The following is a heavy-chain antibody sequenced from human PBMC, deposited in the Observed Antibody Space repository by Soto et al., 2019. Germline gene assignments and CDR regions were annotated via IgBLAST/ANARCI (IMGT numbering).Heavy chain of an antibody. CDR2: MNPNSGNT. J-gene: IGHJ4*02. CDR3: ATSYYDFWSGYYRNY. V-gene: IGHV1-8*01. D-gene: IGHD3-3*01. CDR1: GYTFTSYD. Sequence: QVQLVQSGAEVKKPGASVKVSCKASGYTFTSYDINWVRQATGQGLEWMGWMNPNSGNTGYAQKFQRRVNMTRNTPISTAYMELSSLRSEDTAVYYCATSYYDFWSGYYRNYWGQGTLVTFSS.